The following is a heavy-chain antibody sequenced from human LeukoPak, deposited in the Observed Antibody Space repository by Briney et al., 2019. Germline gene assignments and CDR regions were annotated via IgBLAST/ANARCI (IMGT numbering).Heavy chain of an antibody. CDR2: IYHSGST. J-gene: IGHJ4*02. V-gene: IGHV4-39*07. CDR1: GDPISSSTYY. CDR3: ARDSFDY. Sequence: PSETLSLTCAVSGDPISSSTYYWGWIRQSPGKGLEWIGSIYHSGSTYYNPSLKSRVTISVDTSKNQFSLKLSSVTAADTAVYYCARDSFDYWGQGTLVTVSS.